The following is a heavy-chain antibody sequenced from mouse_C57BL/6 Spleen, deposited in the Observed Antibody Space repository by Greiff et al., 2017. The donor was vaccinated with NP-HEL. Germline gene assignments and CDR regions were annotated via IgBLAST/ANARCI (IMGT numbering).Heavy chain of an antibody. D-gene: IGHD1-1*01. CDR1: GYTFTSYW. Sequence: QVQLQQPGTELVKPGASVKLSCKASGYTFTSYWMHWVKQRPGQGLEWIGDINPSNGGTNYNEKFKSKATLTVDKSSSTAYMQLSSLTSEDSAVYYCARWGYYGSSYGYYAMDYWGQGTSVTVSS. J-gene: IGHJ4*01. CDR2: INPSNGGT. V-gene: IGHV1-53*01. CDR3: ARWGYYGSSYGYYAMDY.